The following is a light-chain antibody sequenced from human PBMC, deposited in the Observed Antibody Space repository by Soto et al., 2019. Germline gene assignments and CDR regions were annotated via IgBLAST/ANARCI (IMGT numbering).Light chain of an antibody. CDR1: QTVNRHY. CDR2: GVS. J-gene: IGKJ1*01. Sequence: EIVLTQSPGTLALSLGDGATLSCRASQTVNRHYLAWYHQKPGQPPRLLIYGVSNRATGVPDRFSGGGSGTEFTLTIVSLEPDDFGTYYCQQYIDSPRTFGQGTRVEVK. V-gene: IGKV3-20*01. CDR3: QQYIDSPRT.